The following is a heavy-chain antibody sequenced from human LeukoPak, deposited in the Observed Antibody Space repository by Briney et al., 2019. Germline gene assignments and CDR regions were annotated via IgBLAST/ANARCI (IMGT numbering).Heavy chain of an antibody. CDR2: IYYSGST. J-gene: IGHJ3*02. CDR3: ARGVPTNWLTDAFDI. V-gene: IGHV4-31*03. D-gene: IGHD7-27*01. CDR1: GGSISSGGYY. Sequence: PSETLSLTCTVSGGSISSGGYYWSWIRQHPGKGLEWIGYIYYSGSTYYNPSLKSRVTISVDTSKNQFSLKQSSVTAADTAVYYCARGVPTNWLTDAFDIWGQGTMVTVSS.